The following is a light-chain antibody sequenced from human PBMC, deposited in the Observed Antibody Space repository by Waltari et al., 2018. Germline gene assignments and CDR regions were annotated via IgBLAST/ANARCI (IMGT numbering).Light chain of an antibody. CDR1: QSVSNN. Sequence: EIVMTQSPATLSVSPGERATLSCRASQSVSNNLVWYQQKPGQAPRLLIYGASTRVTGIPARFSGSGSGTEFTFTISSLQSEDFAVYYCQQYNNWPPWTFGQGTKVEIK. CDR2: GAS. V-gene: IGKV3-15*01. CDR3: QQYNNWPPWT. J-gene: IGKJ1*01.